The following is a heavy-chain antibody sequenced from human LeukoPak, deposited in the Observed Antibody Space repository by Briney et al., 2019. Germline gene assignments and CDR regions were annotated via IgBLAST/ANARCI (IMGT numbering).Heavy chain of an antibody. CDR3: AREVSDYDFWSGYGPANFDP. V-gene: IGHV4-39*07. J-gene: IGHJ5*02. Sequence: NPSETLSLTCTVSGGSISSSSYYWGWIRQPPGKGLEWIGSIYYSGSTYYNPSLKSRVTISVDTSKNQFSLKLSSVTAADTAVYYCAREVSDYDFWSGYGPANFDPWGQGTLVTVSS. D-gene: IGHD3-3*01. CDR2: IYYSGST. CDR1: GGSISSSSYY.